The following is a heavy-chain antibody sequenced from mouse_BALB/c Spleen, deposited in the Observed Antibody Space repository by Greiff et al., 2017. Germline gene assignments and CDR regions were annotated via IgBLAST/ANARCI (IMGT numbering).Heavy chain of an antibody. CDR2: ISSGSSTI. J-gene: IGHJ2*01. CDR1: GFTFSSFG. V-gene: IGHV5-17*02. D-gene: IGHD2-10*01. CDR3: ARAYYGNYGYFDY. Sequence: EVQGVESGGGLVQPGGSRKLSCAASGFTFSSFGMHWVRQAPEKGLEWVAYISSGSSTIYYADTVKGRFTISRDNPKNTLFLQMTSLRSEDTAMYYCARAYYGNYGYFDYWGQGTTLTVSS.